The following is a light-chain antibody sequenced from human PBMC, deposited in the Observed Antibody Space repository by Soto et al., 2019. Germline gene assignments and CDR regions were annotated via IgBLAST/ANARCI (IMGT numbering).Light chain of an antibody. CDR2: GAS. V-gene: IGKV3-20*01. Sequence: EIVLTQSPGTLSLSPGERATLSCRASQSVDSKYLAWYQQKPGQAPRLLIYGASSRATRIPDRFSGSGSGTDFTLTISRLEPEDFAIYYCQHYVNSPITFGQGTRLEIK. CDR1: QSVDSKY. CDR3: QHYVNSPIT. J-gene: IGKJ5*01.